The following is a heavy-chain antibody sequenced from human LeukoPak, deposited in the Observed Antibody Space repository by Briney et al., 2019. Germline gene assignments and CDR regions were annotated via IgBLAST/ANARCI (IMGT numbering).Heavy chain of an antibody. CDR1: GYTFTGYY. CDR2: IIPILGIA. Sequence: ASVKVSCKASGYTFTGYYMHWVRQAPGQGLEWMGRIIPILGIANYAQKFQGRVTITADKSTSTAYMELSSLRSEDTAVYYCARSSPITIFGVASSYYFDYWGQGTLVTVSS. V-gene: IGHV1-69*02. CDR3: ARSSPITIFGVASSYYFDY. J-gene: IGHJ4*02. D-gene: IGHD3-3*01.